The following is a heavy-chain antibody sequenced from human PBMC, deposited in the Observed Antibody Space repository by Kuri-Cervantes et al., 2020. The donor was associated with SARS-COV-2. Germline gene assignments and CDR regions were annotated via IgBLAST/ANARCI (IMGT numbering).Heavy chain of an antibody. CDR1: GYTFTSYG. D-gene: IGHD3-10*01. V-gene: IGHV1-18*01. CDR2: ISAYNGNT. Sequence: ASVKVSCKASGYTFTSYGISWVRQAPGQGLEWMGWISAYNGNTNYAQKLQGRVTMTTDTSTSTAYMELRSLRSDDTAVYYCAREAWCGELLGLFDYWGQGTLVTVSS. J-gene: IGHJ4*02. CDR3: AREAWCGELLGLFDY.